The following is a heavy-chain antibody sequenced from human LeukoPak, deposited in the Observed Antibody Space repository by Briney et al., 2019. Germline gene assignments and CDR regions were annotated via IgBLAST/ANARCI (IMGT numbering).Heavy chain of an antibody. CDR1: GGSISSSSYY. V-gene: IGHV4-39*01. J-gene: IGHJ5*02. D-gene: IGHD4-17*01. CDR2: IYYSGST. CDR3: ARSLGGGDYLQGWFDP. Sequence: PSETLSLTCTVSGGSISSSSYYWGWIRQPPGKGLEWIGSIYYSGSTYYNPSLKSRVTISVDTSKNQFSLKPSSVTAADTAVYYCARSLGGGDYLQGWFDPWGQGTLVTVSS.